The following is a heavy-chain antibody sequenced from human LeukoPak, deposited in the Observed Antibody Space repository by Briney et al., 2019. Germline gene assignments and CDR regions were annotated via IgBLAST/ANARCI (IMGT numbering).Heavy chain of an antibody. D-gene: IGHD6-13*01. CDR3: ASSIAAAGFFTNWFDP. CDR1: GFTFSDYY. V-gene: IGHV3-11*01. J-gene: IGHJ5*02. CDR2: ISSSGSTI. Sequence: GGSLRLSCAASGFTFSDYYMSWIRQAPGKGLEWVSYISSSGSTIYYADSVKGRFTISRDNAKNSLYLQMNSLRAEGTAVYYCASSIAAAGFFTNWFDPWGQGTLVTVSS.